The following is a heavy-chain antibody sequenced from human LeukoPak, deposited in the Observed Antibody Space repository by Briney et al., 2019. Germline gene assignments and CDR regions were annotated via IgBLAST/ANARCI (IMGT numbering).Heavy chain of an antibody. Sequence: SETLSLTCTVSGGSISSYYWSWIRQPPGKGLKWIGYISYSGSTNYNPSLKSRVTISVDTSKNQFSLKLSSVTAADTAVYYCARGGRSMVRGVISPWGQGTLVTVSS. CDR2: ISYSGST. V-gene: IGHV4-59*12. CDR3: ARGGRSMVRGVISP. CDR1: GGSISSYY. J-gene: IGHJ5*02. D-gene: IGHD3-10*01.